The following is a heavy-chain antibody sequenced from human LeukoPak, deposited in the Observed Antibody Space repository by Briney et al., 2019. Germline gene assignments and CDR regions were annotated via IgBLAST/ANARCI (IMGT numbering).Heavy chain of an antibody. Sequence: SETLSLTCTVSGGSISSSSYYWGWIRQPPGKGLEWIGSIYYSGSTYYNPSLKSRVTISVDTSKNQFSLKLSSVTAADTAVYYCARLRYSSGWYGDWGQGTLVTVSS. CDR1: GGSISSSSYY. J-gene: IGHJ4*02. CDR2: IYYSGST. V-gene: IGHV4-39*07. D-gene: IGHD6-19*01. CDR3: ARLRYSSGWYGD.